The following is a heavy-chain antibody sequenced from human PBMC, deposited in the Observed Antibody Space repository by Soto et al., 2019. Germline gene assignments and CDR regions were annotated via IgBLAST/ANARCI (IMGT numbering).Heavy chain of an antibody. CDR3: ARARIDY. CDR2: ISPEGSEK. Sequence: EAQLVESGRGLVQPGGSLRLCCAVSGFIFSDYWMTWVRQAPGKGLEWVATISPEGSEKYYVDSMKGRFTISRDNAKNSLYLQMISLRAEDTALYYCARARIDYWGRGTLITVSS. CDR1: GFIFSDYW. J-gene: IGHJ4*02. V-gene: IGHV3-7*03.